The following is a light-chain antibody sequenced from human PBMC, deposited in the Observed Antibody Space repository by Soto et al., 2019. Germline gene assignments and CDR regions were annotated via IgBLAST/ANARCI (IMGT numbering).Light chain of an antibody. Sequence: DIQMTQSPSSLSASVGGRVTITCRASQDIGTSLDWFQQKPGTAPKRLIYTISDLQSGVPSRFSGGGSGTEFTLTISSLQPEDSANYYGLQHYAFPFTFGPGTKVHV. CDR3: LQHYAFPFT. CDR2: TIS. CDR1: QDIGTS. J-gene: IGKJ3*01. V-gene: IGKV1-17*01.